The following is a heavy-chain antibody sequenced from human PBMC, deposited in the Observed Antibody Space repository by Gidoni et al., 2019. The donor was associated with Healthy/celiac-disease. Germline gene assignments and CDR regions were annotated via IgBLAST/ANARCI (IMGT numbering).Heavy chain of an antibody. CDR3: ARDPDFWSGYYGDY. V-gene: IGHV3-7*05. CDR1: GFTFSSYW. Sequence: EVQLVESGGGLVQPGGSLRLSCAASGFTFSSYWMSWVRQAPGKGLEWVANIKQDGSEKYYVDSVKGRFTISRDNAKNSLYLQMNSLRAEDTAVYYCARDPDFWSGYYGDYWGQGTLVTVSS. CDR2: IKQDGSEK. J-gene: IGHJ4*02. D-gene: IGHD3-3*01.